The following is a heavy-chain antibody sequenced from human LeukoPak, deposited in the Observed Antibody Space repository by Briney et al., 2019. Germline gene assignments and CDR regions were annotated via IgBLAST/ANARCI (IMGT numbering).Heavy chain of an antibody. D-gene: IGHD3-10*01. CDR2: ISTSSSAI. CDR1: GFTFSSYS. CDR3: ATQSGDDY. Sequence: GGSLRLSCAASGFTFSSYSMNWVRQAPGKGLEWVSYISTSSSAIYYADSVKGRFTISRDNAKNSLYLQMNSLRAEDTAVYYCATQSGDDYWGQGTLVTVSS. J-gene: IGHJ4*02. V-gene: IGHV3-48*04.